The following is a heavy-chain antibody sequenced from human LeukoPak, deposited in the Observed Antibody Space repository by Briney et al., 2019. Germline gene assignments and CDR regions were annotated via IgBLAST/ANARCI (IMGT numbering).Heavy chain of an antibody. V-gene: IGHV4-38-2*02. Sequence: GSLRLSCTASGFTFGDYAVTWVRQAPGKGLEWIGSIYHSGSTYYNPSLKSRVTISVDTSKNQFSLKLSSVTAADTAVYYCAREGELWFGENYYYMDVWGKGTTVTVYS. J-gene: IGHJ6*03. CDR1: GFTFGDYA. D-gene: IGHD3-10*01. CDR3: AREGELWFGENYYYMDV. CDR2: IYHSGST.